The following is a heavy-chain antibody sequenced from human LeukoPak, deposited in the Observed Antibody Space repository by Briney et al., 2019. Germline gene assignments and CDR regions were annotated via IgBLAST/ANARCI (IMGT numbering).Heavy chain of an antibody. Sequence: SQTLSLTCTVSGGSISSGGYYWSWIRQHPGKGLEGIGYIYYSGSTYYNPSLKSRVTISVDTSKNQFSLKLSSVTAADTAVYYCARVLGQQLVLYAFDIWGQGTMVTVSS. D-gene: IGHD6-13*01. CDR3: ARVLGQQLVLYAFDI. J-gene: IGHJ3*02. CDR2: IYYSGST. CDR1: GGSISSGGYY. V-gene: IGHV4-31*03.